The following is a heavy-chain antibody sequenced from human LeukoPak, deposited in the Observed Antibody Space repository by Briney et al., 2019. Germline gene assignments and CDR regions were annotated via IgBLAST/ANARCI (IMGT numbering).Heavy chain of an antibody. CDR1: GYSFTSYW. D-gene: IGHD2-2*01. J-gene: IGHJ6*02. V-gene: IGHV5-51*01. CDR3: ARLDARCSSTSCHTYYYYGMDV. CDR2: IYPGDSDT. Sequence: GESLKISCKGSGYSFTSYWIGWVRQMPGEGLEWMGIIYPGDSDTRYSPSFQGQVTISADKSISTAYLQWSSLKASDTAMYYCARLDARCSSTSCHTYYYYGMDVWGQGTTVTVSS.